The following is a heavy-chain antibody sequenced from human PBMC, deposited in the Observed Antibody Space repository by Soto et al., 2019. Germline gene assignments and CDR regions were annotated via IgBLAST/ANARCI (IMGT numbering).Heavy chain of an antibody. D-gene: IGHD6-19*01. Sequence: GASVKVSCKASGGTFSSYAISWVRQAPGQGLEWMGGIIPIFGTANYAQKFQGRVTITADKSTSTAYMELSSLRSEDTAMYYCARLPGSSGWSYYFDYWGQGTLVTVSS. CDR3: ARLPGSSGWSYYFDY. V-gene: IGHV1-69*06. CDR2: IIPIFGTA. CDR1: GGTFSSYA. J-gene: IGHJ4*02.